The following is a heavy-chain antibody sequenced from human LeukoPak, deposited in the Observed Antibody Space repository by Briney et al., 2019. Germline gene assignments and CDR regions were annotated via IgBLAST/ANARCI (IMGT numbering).Heavy chain of an antibody. J-gene: IGHJ4*02. V-gene: IGHV3-53*05. CDR2: IYTGGTT. Sequence: GGSLRLSCAASGFSVSSNYMSWVRQAPGKGLDWVSVIYTGGTTYYADSVKGRFTISRDNSKNTLYLQMNSLRSEDTAVYYCARDGGGYGSGSYYPKNPFDYWGQGTLVTVSS. CDR1: GFSVSSNY. CDR3: ARDGGGYGSGSYYPKNPFDY. D-gene: IGHD3-10*01.